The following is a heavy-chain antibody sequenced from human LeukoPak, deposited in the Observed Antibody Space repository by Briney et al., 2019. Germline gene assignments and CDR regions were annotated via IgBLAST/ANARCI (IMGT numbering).Heavy chain of an antibody. D-gene: IGHD2-21*02. CDR2: ISYDGSNK. CDR1: GFTFSSYG. V-gene: IGHV3-30*18. J-gene: IGHJ4*02. Sequence: GGSLRLSCAASGFTFSSYGMHWVRQAPGKGLEWVAVISYDGSNKYYADSVKGRFTISRDNSKNTLYLQMNSLRAEDTAVYYCAKEGYCGGDCPLDYWGQGTLVTVSS. CDR3: AKEGYCGGDCPLDY.